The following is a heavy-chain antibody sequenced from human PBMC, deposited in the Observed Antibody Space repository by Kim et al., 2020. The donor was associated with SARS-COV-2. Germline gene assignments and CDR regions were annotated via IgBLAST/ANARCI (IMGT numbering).Heavy chain of an antibody. Sequence: TYYADSVKGRFTISRDNTKNTLYLQRSSLRADDTAGYYCVINWNADYWGQGTLVTVSS. V-gene: IGHV3-64D*06. CDR3: VINWNADY. CDR2: T. D-gene: IGHD1-1*01. J-gene: IGHJ4*02.